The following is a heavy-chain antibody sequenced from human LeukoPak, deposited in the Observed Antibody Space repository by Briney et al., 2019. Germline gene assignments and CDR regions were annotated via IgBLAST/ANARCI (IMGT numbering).Heavy chain of an antibody. CDR3: ARGVRVGFSSYYFDY. Sequence: SETLSLTCTVSGDSMNGLSWSWIRQSPGKGLEWIAYIYDTGNINTSPSLKSRVTLSVDTSKKQFSLRLSSVTAADTAVYYCARGVRVGFSSYYFDYWGQGTLVTVSS. CDR2: IYDTGNI. CDR1: GDSMNGLS. D-gene: IGHD6-6*01. V-gene: IGHV4-59*11. J-gene: IGHJ4*02.